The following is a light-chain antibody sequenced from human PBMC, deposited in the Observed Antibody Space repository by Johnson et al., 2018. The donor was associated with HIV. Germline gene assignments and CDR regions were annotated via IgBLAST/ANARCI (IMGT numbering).Light chain of an antibody. J-gene: IGLJ1*01. V-gene: IGLV1-51*01. CDR3: GTWDNSLIPVYV. CDR2: DND. Sequence: QSVLTQPPSVSAAPGQKVTISCSGSSSNIGNNYVSWYQQLPGTAPKLLIYDNDKRPLGIPDRFSGPKSGTSATLGITGLQTGDEADYYCGTWDNSLIPVYVFGTGTKVTVV. CDR1: SSNIGNNY.